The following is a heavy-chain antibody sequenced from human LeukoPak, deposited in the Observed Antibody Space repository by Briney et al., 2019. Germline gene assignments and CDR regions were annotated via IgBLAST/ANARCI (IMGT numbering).Heavy chain of an antibody. CDR3: ARQGAFNY. J-gene: IGHJ4*02. D-gene: IGHD3-16*01. CDR2: IYYSGST. V-gene: IGHV4-39*01. CDR1: GGSISSSSYY. Sequence: PSETLSLTCTVSGGSISSSSYYWGWIRQPPGKGLEWIGSIYYSGSTYYNPSLKSRVTISVDTSKNHFSLKLGSVTAADTAVYYCARQGAFNYWGQGTLVTVSS.